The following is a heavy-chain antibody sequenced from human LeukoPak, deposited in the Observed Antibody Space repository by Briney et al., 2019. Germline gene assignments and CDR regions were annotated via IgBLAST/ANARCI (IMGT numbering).Heavy chain of an antibody. CDR3: ARDGSSFENWFDP. D-gene: IGHD6-13*01. CDR1: GGSISSSSYY. Sequence: PSETLSLTCTVSGGSISSSSYYWGWIRQPPGKGLEWIGSIYYSGSTYYNPSLKSRVTISVDTSKNQFSLKLSSVTAADTAVYYCARDGSSFENWFDPWGQGTLVTVSS. CDR2: IYYSGST. V-gene: IGHV4-39*07. J-gene: IGHJ5*02.